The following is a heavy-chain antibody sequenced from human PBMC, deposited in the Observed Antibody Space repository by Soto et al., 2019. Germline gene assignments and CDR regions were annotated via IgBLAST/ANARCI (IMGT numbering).Heavy chain of an antibody. J-gene: IGHJ3*01. CDR1: GFTFVDYS. CDR2: IKQDGGEE. V-gene: IGHV3-7*01. Sequence: GGPLRLSFAASGFTFVDYSMGWVRHSPGKGREGVANIKQDGGEEDYVDSVKGRLTISRDNAKNSLYLQMNSLRAEDTAVYYCARIYYTSRGPTKYRAFDFWGQGTMVTVSS. CDR3: ARIYYTSRGPTKYRAFDF. D-gene: IGHD3-22*01.